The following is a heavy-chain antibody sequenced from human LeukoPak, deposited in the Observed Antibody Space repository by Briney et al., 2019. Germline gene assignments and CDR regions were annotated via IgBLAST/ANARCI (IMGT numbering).Heavy chain of an antibody. J-gene: IGHJ4*02. V-gene: IGHV1-2*02. CDR2: INPNSGGT. Sequence: ASVKVSCKASVYTFTGYYMHWVRQAPGQGLEWMGWINPNSGGTNYAQKFQGRVTMTRDTSISTAYMELSRLRSDDTAVYYCARIFGEEAVVSSTDYWGQGTLVTVSS. CDR3: ARIFGEEAVVSSTDY. CDR1: VYTFTGYY. D-gene: IGHD3-10*01.